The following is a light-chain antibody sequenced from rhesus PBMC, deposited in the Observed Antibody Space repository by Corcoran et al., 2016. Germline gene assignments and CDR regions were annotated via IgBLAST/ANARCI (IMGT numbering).Light chain of an antibody. CDR2: GAS. J-gene: IGKJ1*01. Sequence: ETVVTQSPATLSLSPGERATLSCRASQSVGSYLAWYKQKPGQAPRRLISGASSRATGIPDRFSGSGSGTDFTLTSSSLEPEDVGVYYCQQSSNLWTFCQGTKVEIK. V-gene: IGKV3-24*04. CDR1: QSVGSY. CDR3: QQSSNLWT.